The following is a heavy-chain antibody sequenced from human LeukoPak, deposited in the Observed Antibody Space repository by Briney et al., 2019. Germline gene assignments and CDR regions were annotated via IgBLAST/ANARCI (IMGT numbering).Heavy chain of an antibody. D-gene: IGHD3-10*01. CDR3: AKSGTNYGFFDY. J-gene: IGHJ4*02. Sequence: GGSLRLSCAASGFTFSSYAMSWVRQAPGKGLEWVSAISGSGGSIYYADSVKGRFTISRDNSKNTLYLQMNSLRAEDTAVYYCAKSGTNYGFFDYWGQGTLVTVSS. CDR2: ISGSGGSI. CDR1: GFTFSSYA. V-gene: IGHV3-23*01.